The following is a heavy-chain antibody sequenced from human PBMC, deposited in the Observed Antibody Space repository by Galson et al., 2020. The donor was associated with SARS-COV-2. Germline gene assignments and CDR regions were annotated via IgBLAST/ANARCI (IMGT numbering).Heavy chain of an antibody. CDR2: IRRSGGST. Sequence: GESLKISCAASGFTFSSYALNWFRQAPGKGLEWVSDIRRSGGSTYYSDSGKGRFTISRDNSKNTLYLQMNSLRAEDKAVYYCAKGQYGSGNYQGMDVWGQGTTVTVSS. CDR1: GFTFSSYA. J-gene: IGHJ6*02. V-gene: IGHV3-23*01. D-gene: IGHD3-10*01. CDR3: AKGQYGSGNYQGMDV.